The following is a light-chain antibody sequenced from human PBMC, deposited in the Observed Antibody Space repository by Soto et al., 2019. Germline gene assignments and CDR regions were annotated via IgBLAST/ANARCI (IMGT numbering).Light chain of an antibody. Sequence: EIVLTQSPGTLSLSPGERATLSCRASQSVSSSYLAWYQQKPGQAPRLLLYGASSRATGIPDRFSGSGSGTDFTLTISRLEPEDFAVYYWQQYGSSPRTFGQGTKVEIK. CDR1: QSVSSSY. CDR2: GAS. J-gene: IGKJ1*01. CDR3: QQYGSSPRT. V-gene: IGKV3-20*01.